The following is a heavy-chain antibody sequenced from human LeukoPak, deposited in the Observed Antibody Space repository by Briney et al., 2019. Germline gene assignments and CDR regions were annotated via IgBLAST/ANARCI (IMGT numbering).Heavy chain of an antibody. Sequence: ASVTVSYTASAYTFTDYYIHWVRQAPGQGGGRMGWINPNSGGTYYAQSFQDRVTMTRHTSISTAYMELSRLRSDDTAVYYCARAALGVWFGEPLGGPTEYWGQGTLVTVSS. CDR1: AYTFTDYY. J-gene: IGHJ4*02. D-gene: IGHD3-10*01. CDR2: INPNSGGT. CDR3: ARAALGVWFGEPLGGPTEY. V-gene: IGHV1-2*02.